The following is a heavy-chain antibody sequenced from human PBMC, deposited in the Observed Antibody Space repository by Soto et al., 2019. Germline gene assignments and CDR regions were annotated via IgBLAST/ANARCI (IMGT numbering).Heavy chain of an antibody. CDR1: GGSFSGYY. CDR3: ARGRSGYYDYVWGSIIGGHFDY. J-gene: IGHJ4*02. CDR2: INHSGST. D-gene: IGHD3-16*01. Sequence: QVQLQQWGAGLLKPSETLSLTCAVYGGSFSGYYWSWIRQPPGKGLEWIGEINHSGSTNYNPSLKSRVTISVDTSKNQFSLKLSSVTAADTAVYYCARGRSGYYDYVWGSIIGGHFDYWGQGTLVTVSS. V-gene: IGHV4-34*01.